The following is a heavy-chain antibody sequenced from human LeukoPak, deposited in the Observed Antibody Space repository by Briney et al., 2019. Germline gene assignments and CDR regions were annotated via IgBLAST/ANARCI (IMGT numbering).Heavy chain of an antibody. V-gene: IGHV4-39*01. J-gene: IGHJ4*02. Sequence: PSGTLSLTCTVSGGSISSSSYYWGWIRQPPGKGLEWIGSIYYRGRTYYNPSLKIRVTISADTSKNQFSLNLNSVTASDTAVYYCARQKILDDNYDSSGYYVDQWGQGSLVTVSS. D-gene: IGHD3-22*01. CDR1: GGSISSSSYY. CDR2: IYYRGRT. CDR3: ARQKILDDNYDSSGYYVDQ.